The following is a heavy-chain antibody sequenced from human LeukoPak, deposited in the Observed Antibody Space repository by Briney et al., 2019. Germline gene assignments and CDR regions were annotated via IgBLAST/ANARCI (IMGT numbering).Heavy chain of an antibody. J-gene: IGHJ6*03. V-gene: IGHV1-69*06. Sequence: ASVKVSCKASGGTFTSYAISWVRQAPGQGLEWMGGIIPIFGTANYAQKFQGRVTITADKSTSTAYMELSSLRSEDTAVYYCASTDIAARSAHYYYYYMDVWGKGTTVTVSS. CDR1: GGTFTSYA. CDR2: IIPIFGTA. CDR3: ASTDIAARSAHYYYYYMDV. D-gene: IGHD6-6*01.